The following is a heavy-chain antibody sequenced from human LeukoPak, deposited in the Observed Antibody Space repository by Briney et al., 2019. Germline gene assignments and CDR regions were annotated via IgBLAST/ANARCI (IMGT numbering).Heavy chain of an antibody. CDR1: GYAFTTYG. D-gene: IGHD2-2*01. J-gene: IGHJ4*02. CDR3: ARDCSSTSCYEFDY. CDR2: ISAYNDNT. Sequence: GASVKVSCKASGYAFTTYGISWVRQAPGQGLEWMGWISAYNDNTKYAQKIQGRVTMTTDTSTSTAYMELRSLRSDDTAVYYCARDCSSTSCYEFDYWGQGTLVTVSS. V-gene: IGHV1-18*01.